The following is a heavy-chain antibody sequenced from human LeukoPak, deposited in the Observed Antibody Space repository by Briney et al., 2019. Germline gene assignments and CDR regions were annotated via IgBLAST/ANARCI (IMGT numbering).Heavy chain of an antibody. V-gene: IGHV1-46*01. CDR3: ARAFSWGFDY. J-gene: IGHJ4*02. CDR2: INPSGGST. Sequence: ASVKVSCKASGGTFSSYAISWVRQAPGQGLEWMGMINPSGGSTTYAQKFQGRVTMTRDTSTSTVYMALSGLRSEDTAVYYCARAFSWGFDYWGQGTLVTVSS. D-gene: IGHD3-16*01. CDR1: GGTFSSYA.